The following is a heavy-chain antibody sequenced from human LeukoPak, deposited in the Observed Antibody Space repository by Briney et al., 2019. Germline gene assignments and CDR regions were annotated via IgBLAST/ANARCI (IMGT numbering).Heavy chain of an antibody. D-gene: IGHD2-21*02. CDR1: GGSISSGGYY. J-gene: IGHJ4*02. CDR2: IYYSGST. CDR3: ARVRVVTRRSRVPHFDY. Sequence: PSETLSLTCTVSGGSISSGGYYWSWIRQHPGKGLEWIVYIYYSGSTYYNPSLKSRVTISVDTSKNQFSLKLSSVTAADTAVYYCARVRVVTRRSRVPHFDYWGQGTLVTVSS. V-gene: IGHV4-31*03.